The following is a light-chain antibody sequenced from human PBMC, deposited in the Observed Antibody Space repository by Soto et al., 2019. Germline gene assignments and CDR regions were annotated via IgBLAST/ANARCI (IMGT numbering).Light chain of an antibody. CDR3: SSYTSTSIWV. J-gene: IGLJ3*02. CDR2: DVT. Sequence: QSALTQPASVSGSPGQSITISCTGSSSDIGGHNHVSWYQQHPGKTPKLMIYDVTKRPSGVSNRFSGSKSGNTASLTISGLQAADEADYYCSSYTSTSIWVFGGGTKVTVL. V-gene: IGLV2-14*03. CDR1: SSDIGGHNH.